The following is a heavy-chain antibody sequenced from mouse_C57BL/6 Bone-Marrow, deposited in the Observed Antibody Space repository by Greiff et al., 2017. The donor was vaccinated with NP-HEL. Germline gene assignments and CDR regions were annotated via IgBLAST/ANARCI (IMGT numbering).Heavy chain of an antibody. CDR1: GYAFSSYW. Sequence: VQLQQSGAELVKPGASVKISCKASGYAFSSYWMNWVKQRPGKGLEWIGQIYPGDGDTNYNGKFKGKATLTADKSSSTAYMQLSRLTSEDSAVYFCARGNYSNYGGFAYWGQGTLVTVSA. D-gene: IGHD2-5*01. CDR2: IYPGDGDT. J-gene: IGHJ3*01. V-gene: IGHV1-80*01. CDR3: ARGNYSNYGGFAY.